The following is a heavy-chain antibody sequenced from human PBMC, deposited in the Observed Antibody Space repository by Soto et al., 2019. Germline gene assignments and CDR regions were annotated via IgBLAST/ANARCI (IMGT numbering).Heavy chain of an antibody. CDR1: GDCMCSYY. CDR2: IYYSGST. J-gene: IGHJ4*02. D-gene: IGHD6-13*01. Sequence: PSETLSLACAASGDCMCSYYWGWIRQPPGKGLEWIGYIYYSGSTNYNPSLKSRVTISVDTSKNRFSLKLSSVTAADTAVYYCARAPAAARYYFDYWGQGTLVT. CDR3: ARAPAAARYYFDY. V-gene: IGHV4-59*01.